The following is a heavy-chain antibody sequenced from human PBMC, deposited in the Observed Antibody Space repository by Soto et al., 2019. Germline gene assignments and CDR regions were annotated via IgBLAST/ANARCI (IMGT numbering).Heavy chain of an antibody. V-gene: IGHV1-3*01. D-gene: IGHD1-26*01. Sequence: QVHLVQSGAEVEKPGASVKVSCKASGYTFTRYALHWVRQAPGQRLEYMGWINAGNGDTGHPQKFQGRVTITRDTPASTVYMELNSLTSEDTAVYYCARKEVGPSYPFDFWGQGTVVVVSS. CDR2: INAGNGDT. CDR1: GYTFTRYA. CDR3: ARKEVGPSYPFDF. J-gene: IGHJ3*01.